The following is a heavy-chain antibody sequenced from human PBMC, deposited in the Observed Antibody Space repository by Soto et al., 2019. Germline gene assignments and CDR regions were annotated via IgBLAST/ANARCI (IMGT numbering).Heavy chain of an antibody. CDR2: INHSGST. CDR3: ARGASGYYDSSGYYSPYYFDY. CDR1: GGSFSGYY. D-gene: IGHD3-22*01. V-gene: IGHV4-34*01. Sequence: QVQLQQWGAGLLKPSETLSLTCAVYGGSFSGYYWSWIRQPPGKGLEWIGEINHSGSTNYNPSLTSRVTLSVDTPKNQFSLKLSSVTAADTAVYYCARGASGYYDSSGYYSPYYFDYWGQGTLVTVSS. J-gene: IGHJ4*02.